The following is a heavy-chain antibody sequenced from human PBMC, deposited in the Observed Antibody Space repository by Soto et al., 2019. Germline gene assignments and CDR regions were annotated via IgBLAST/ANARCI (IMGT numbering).Heavy chain of an antibody. J-gene: IGHJ6*02. CDR2: INPTSGST. Sequence: ASVKVSCKASGYTFTGYYLHWVRQGPGQGLEWLGWINPTSGSTQFAQRFQGRVTMTRDTSISTAYMELSRLRSDDTAIYYCARGDSSGYERDYPYGVDAWGQGTTVTV. V-gene: IGHV1-2*02. D-gene: IGHD3-22*01. CDR1: GYTFTGYY. CDR3: ARGDSSGYERDYPYGVDA.